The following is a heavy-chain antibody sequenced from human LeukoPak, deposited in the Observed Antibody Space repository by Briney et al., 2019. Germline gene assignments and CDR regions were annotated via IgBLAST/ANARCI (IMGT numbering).Heavy chain of an antibody. D-gene: IGHD1-14*01. CDR1: GFTFSSYS. CDR3: ARKMSGGPYFDY. CDR2: ISSSSSYI. Sequence: GGSLRLSCAASGFTFSSYSMNWVRQAPGKGLEWVSSISSSSSYIYYADSVKGRFTISRDNAKNTLYLEMNSLRAEDTAVYYCARKMSGGPYFDYWGQGTLVTVSS. V-gene: IGHV3-21*01. J-gene: IGHJ4*02.